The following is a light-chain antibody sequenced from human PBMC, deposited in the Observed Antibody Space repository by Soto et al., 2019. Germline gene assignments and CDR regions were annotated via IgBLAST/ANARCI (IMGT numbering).Light chain of an antibody. CDR3: QQLNSYLSID. CDR2: TAS. Sequence: DIQMTRSPSSVSASVGERVTITCLASRDIGDRLAWFRHKPGKAPQLLIQTASTLVRETPSRFSGSGSGTDFTLTISSLQPEDFATYCCQQLNSYLSIDFGQGTRLEIK. CDR1: RDIGDR. V-gene: IGKV1-12*02. J-gene: IGKJ5*01.